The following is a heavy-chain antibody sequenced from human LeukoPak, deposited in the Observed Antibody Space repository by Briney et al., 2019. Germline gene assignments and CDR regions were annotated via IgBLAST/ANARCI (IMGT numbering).Heavy chain of an antibody. CDR3: VRGAVNRHNWNNDNYYYYYMDV. Sequence: ASVKVSCKASGYTFTGYYMHWVRQAPGQGLEWMGWINPNSGGTNYAQKFQGRVTMTRDTSISTAYMELSRLRSDDTAVYYCVRGAVNRHNWNNDNYYYYYMDVWGKGTTVTTSS. CDR2: INPNSGGT. J-gene: IGHJ6*03. D-gene: IGHD1/OR15-1a*01. CDR1: GYTFTGYY. V-gene: IGHV1-2*02.